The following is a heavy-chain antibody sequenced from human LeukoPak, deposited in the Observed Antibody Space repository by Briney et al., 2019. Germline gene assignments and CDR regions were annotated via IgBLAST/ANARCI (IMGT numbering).Heavy chain of an antibody. Sequence: SETLSLTCTVSGGSISSGSYYWSWIRQPAGKGLEWIGRIYTSGSTNYNPSLKSRVSISVDTSKNQFSLKLSSVTAADTAVYYCARGYHSDAFDIWGQGTMVTVS. CDR3: ARGYHSDAFDI. D-gene: IGHD2-2*01. CDR2: IYTSGST. CDR1: GGSISSGSYY. J-gene: IGHJ3*02. V-gene: IGHV4-61*02.